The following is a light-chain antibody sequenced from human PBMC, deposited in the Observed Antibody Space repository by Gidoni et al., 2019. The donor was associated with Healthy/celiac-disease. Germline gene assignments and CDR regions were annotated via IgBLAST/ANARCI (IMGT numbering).Light chain of an antibody. Sequence: DIQLTQSPSSLSASVGARVTITCRASQRISSNLNWYQQNPGKAPMLLCYAASSLQSGVPSRFSGSGSETDFTLSISSLQPEDFATYYCQQSYSTPFTFGQGTKLEIK. J-gene: IGKJ2*01. CDR1: QRISSN. V-gene: IGKV1-39*01. CDR2: AAS. CDR3: QQSYSTPFT.